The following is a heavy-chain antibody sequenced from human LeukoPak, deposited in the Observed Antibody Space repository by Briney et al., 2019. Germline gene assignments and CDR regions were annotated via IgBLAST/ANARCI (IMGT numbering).Heavy chain of an antibody. J-gene: IGHJ4*02. V-gene: IGHV3-33*01. D-gene: IGHD7-27*01. Sequence: GGALRLSCAAAGFTFSSYGMHWGRQGPGQGVGGVAVIWYDGSNKYYADSVKGRFTISRDNSKNTLYLQMNSLRAEDTAVYYCARDKTTGVDYWGQGTLVTVSS. CDR3: ARDKTTGVDY. CDR2: IWYDGSNK. CDR1: GFTFSSYG.